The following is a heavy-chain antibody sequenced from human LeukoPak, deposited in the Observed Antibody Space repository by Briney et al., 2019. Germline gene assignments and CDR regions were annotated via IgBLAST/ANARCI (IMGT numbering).Heavy chain of an antibody. CDR3: XKXGGXSGSGRLGMDV. Sequence: PGGSLRLSCAASGFTSSSYAMSWVRQAPGKGLEWVSAISGSGGSTYYADSVKGRFTISRDNSINTLYLQMSSLRAEDAAVYYXXKXGGXSGSGRLGMDVWGQGTTVTVSS. D-gene: IGHD3-10*01. CDR1: GFTSSSYA. V-gene: IGHV3-23*01. J-gene: IGHJ6*02. CDR2: ISGSGGST.